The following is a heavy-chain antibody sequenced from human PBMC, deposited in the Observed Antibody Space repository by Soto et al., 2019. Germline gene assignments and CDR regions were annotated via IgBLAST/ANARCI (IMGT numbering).Heavy chain of an antibody. V-gene: IGHV4-31*03. D-gene: IGHD2-15*01. CDR2: ISYTGRT. Sequence: SETLSLTCTVSGGSISSDANFWSWIRQLPGRGLEWIGYISYTGRTYYTPSLNSRLTISLDTSKNLFSLRLSAVTAADTAVYFCARGSFSGSSSWFDPWGQGTLVTVSS. CDR3: ARGSFSGSSSWFDP. J-gene: IGHJ5*02. CDR1: GGSISSDANF.